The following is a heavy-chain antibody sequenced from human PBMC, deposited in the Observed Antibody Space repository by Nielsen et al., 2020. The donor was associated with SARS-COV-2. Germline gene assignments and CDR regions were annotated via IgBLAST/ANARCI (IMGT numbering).Heavy chain of an antibody. CDR3: ARDYDILTGSQGYYWFEP. Sequence: WVRQPPGQGLEWMGIINPSGGSTSYAQKFQGRVTMTRDTSTSTVYMELSSLRSEDTAVYYCARDYDILTGSQGYYWFEPWGQGTLVTVSS. V-gene: IGHV1-46*01. D-gene: IGHD3-9*01. J-gene: IGHJ5*02. CDR2: INPSGGST.